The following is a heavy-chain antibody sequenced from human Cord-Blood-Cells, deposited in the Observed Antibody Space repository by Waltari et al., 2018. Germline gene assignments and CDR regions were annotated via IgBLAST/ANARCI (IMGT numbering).Heavy chain of an antibody. J-gene: IGHJ3*02. Sequence: MPGKGLEWMGIIYPGDSDTRYSPSFQGQVTISADKSISTAYLQWSSLKASDTAMYYCARSQSSIAARDAFDIWGQGTMVTVSS. V-gene: IGHV5-51*01. D-gene: IGHD6-6*01. CDR3: ARSQSSIAARDAFDI. CDR2: IYPGDSDT.